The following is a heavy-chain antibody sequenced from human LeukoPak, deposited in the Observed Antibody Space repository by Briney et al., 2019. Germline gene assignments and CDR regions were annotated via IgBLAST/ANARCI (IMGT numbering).Heavy chain of an antibody. CDR3: SKVTGATIYY. Sequence: GGSLRLSCAASGFTFSTYAMSWVRQAPGKGLEWVSAVSGSGSNTYYADSVKGRFTISRDNSKNTLYLQMNSLRAEDTAVYYCSKVTGATIYYWGQGTLVTVSS. V-gene: IGHV3-23*01. J-gene: IGHJ4*02. D-gene: IGHD1-26*01. CDR1: GFTFSTYA. CDR2: VSGSGSNT.